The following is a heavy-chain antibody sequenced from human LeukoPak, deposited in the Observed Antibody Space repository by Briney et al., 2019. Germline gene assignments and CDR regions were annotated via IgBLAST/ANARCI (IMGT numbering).Heavy chain of an antibody. CDR2: IKQDGSEK. CDR3: ARGISVDV. J-gene: IGHJ6*02. V-gene: IGHV3-7*01. CDR1: GFTFSSFW. Sequence: QSGGSLRLSCAASGFTFSSFWMTWVRQAPGKGLEWVANIKQDGSEKYYVDSVKGRFTTSRDNAKSTLYLQMNSLRVEDTAVYHCARGISVDVWGQGTTVTVSS.